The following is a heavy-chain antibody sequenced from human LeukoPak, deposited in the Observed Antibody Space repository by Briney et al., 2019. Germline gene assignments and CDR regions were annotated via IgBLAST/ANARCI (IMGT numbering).Heavy chain of an antibody. D-gene: IGHD1-26*01. CDR2: IKQDASER. CDR1: GFTFSSYW. CDR3: ARLSYYAFDF. Sequence: GGSLRLSCAASGFTFSSYWMSWVRQAPGKGLEWVANIKQDASERHYVDSVKGRFTVSRDNAKNSLFLQMNSLRAEDTAVYYCARLSYYAFDFWGQGTIVTVSS. J-gene: IGHJ3*01. V-gene: IGHV3-7*02.